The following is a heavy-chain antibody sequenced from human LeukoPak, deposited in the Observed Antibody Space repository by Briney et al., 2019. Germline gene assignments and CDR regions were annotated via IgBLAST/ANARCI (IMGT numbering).Heavy chain of an antibody. D-gene: IGHD6-19*01. CDR2: IYYSGST. J-gene: IGHJ6*02. CDR3: ARDSKQWLVDYYYYGMDV. Sequence: SETLSLTCTVSGGSISSYYWSWIRQPPGKGLEWIGYIYYSGSTNHNPSLKSRVTISVDTSKNQFSLKLSSVTAADTAVYYCARDSKQWLVDYYYYGMDVWGQGTTVTVSS. V-gene: IGHV4-59*01. CDR1: GGSISSYY.